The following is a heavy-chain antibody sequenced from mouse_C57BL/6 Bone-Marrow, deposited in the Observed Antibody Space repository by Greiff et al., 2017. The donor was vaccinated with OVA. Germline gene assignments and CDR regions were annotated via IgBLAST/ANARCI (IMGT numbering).Heavy chain of an antibody. J-gene: IGHJ4*01. Sequence: QVQLQQSGAELVKPGASVKISCKASGYAFSSYWMNWVKQRPGKGLEWIGQMYPGDGDTNYNGKFKGKATLTADKSSSTAYMQLSSLTSEDSAAYFCARGNYYSNPYWGQGTSVTVSS. CDR2: MYPGDGDT. CDR1: GYAFSSYW. V-gene: IGHV1-80*01. CDR3: ARGNYYSNPY. D-gene: IGHD2-5*01.